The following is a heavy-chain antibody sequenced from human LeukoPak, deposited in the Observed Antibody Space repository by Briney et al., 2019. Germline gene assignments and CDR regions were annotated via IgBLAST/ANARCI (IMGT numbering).Heavy chain of an antibody. V-gene: IGHV3-21*01. CDR1: GFTFSSYA. J-gene: IGHJ4*02. CDR3: ARILAVAGPTYYFDY. D-gene: IGHD6-19*01. Sequence: GGSLRLSCAASGFTFSSYAMSSVRQAPGRGLEWASSISSSMSYIYYADSVKGPFTISRVNAKNSLYLQMNSLRAEDRAVYYCARILAVAGPTYYFDYWGQGTLVTVSS. CDR2: ISSSMSYI.